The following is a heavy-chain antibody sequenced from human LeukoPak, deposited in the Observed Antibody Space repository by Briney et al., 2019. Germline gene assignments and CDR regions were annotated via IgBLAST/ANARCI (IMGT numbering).Heavy chain of an antibody. D-gene: IGHD5-12*01. CDR2: INHSGST. J-gene: IGHJ6*03. Sequence: SETLSLTCAVYGGSFSDYYWSWIRQPPGKGLEWIGEINHSGSTNYNPSLKSRVTISVHTSKNQFSLRLRSVTAADTAVYYCARRRAYSGNDPGYYYYYYMDVWGKETTVTVSS. V-gene: IGHV4-34*01. CDR1: GGSFSDYY. CDR3: ARRRAYSGNDPGYYYYYYMDV.